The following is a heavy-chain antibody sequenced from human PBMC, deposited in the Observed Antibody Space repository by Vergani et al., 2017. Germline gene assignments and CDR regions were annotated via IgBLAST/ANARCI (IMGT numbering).Heavy chain of an antibody. D-gene: IGHD6-13*01. CDR1: GFTFSSYA. V-gene: IGHV3-23*01. J-gene: IGHJ4*02. CDR3: AKWRAAGTALDY. Sequence: EVQLLESGGGLVQPGGSLRLSCAASGFTFSSYAMSWVRQAPGKGLEWVSAISGSGGSTYYADSVKGRFTISRDNSKNTLYLRMNSLRAEDTAVYYCAKWRAAGTALDYWGQGTLVTVSS. CDR2: ISGSGGST.